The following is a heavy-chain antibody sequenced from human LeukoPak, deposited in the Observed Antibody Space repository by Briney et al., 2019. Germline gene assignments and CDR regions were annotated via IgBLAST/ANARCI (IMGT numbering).Heavy chain of an antibody. V-gene: IGHV3-21*01. Sequence: GGSLRLSCAASGFTFSSYSMNWVRQAPGKGLEWVSSISSSSSYTYYADSVKGRFTISRDNAKNSLYLRMNSLRAEDTAVYYCARVEADGDYAGLDYWGQGTLVTVSS. J-gene: IGHJ4*02. CDR3: ARVEADGDYAGLDY. CDR1: GFTFSSYS. CDR2: ISSSSSYT. D-gene: IGHD4-17*01.